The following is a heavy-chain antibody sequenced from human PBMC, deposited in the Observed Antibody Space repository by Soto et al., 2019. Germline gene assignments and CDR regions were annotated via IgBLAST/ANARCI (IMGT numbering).Heavy chain of an antibody. CDR1: GFTFSSYG. CDR3: ATSIAAAEDEYFQH. CDR2: ISYDGSNK. Sequence: GGSLRLSCAASGFTFSSYGMHWVRQAPGKGLEWVAVISYDGSNKYYADSVKGRFTISRDNSKNTLYLQMNSLRAEDTAVYYCATSIAAAEDEYFQHWGQGTLVTVSS. V-gene: IGHV3-30*03. J-gene: IGHJ1*01. D-gene: IGHD6-13*01.